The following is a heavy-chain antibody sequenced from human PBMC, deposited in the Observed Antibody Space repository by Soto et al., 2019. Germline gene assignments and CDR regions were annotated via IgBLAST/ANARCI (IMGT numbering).Heavy chain of an antibody. D-gene: IGHD5-12*01. CDR3: ARAKEYSGYDVLGAKDV. V-gene: IGHV3-48*03. CDR1: GFTFSSYE. CDR2: ISSSGTNI. Sequence: GGSLRLSCAASGFTFSSYEMNWVRQAPGKGPEWVSYISSSGTNIYYADSVKGRFTISRDNAENSLYLQMNSLRAEDTAVYYCARAKEYSGYDVLGAKDVWGQGTTVTVS. J-gene: IGHJ6*02.